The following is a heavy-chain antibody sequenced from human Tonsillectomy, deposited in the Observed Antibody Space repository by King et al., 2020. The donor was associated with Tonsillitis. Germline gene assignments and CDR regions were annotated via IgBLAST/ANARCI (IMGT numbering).Heavy chain of an antibody. CDR2: AYYSGST. J-gene: IGHJ6*03. CDR3: ARLRSYGEDYMDV. D-gene: IGHD1-26*01. CDR1: RGSISGTSYY. Sequence: LQLQESGPGLVKPSETLSLTCTVSRGSISGTSYYWGWIRQPPGKGLEWIGSAYYSGSTYYSPSLKSRVTISVDTSQKQFSLKLSSVTAADTAVYYCARLRSYGEDYMDVWGKGTTVTVS. V-gene: IGHV4-39*01.